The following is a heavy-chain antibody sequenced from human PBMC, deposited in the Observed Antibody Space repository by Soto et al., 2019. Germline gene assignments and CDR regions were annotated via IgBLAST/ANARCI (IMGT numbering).Heavy chain of an antibody. CDR2: IFYSGST. J-gene: IGHJ4*02. CDR1: RGSISSYSFY. Sequence: SETLSLTCTVSRGSISSYSFYWGWVRQPPGKGLEWIGTIFYSGSTYYNPSLESRVTMSVDTSKSQFSLRLSSVTAADTAVYFCARLRPRVAAAGLFDSSSQGTLVSVSS. CDR3: ARLRPRVAAAGLFDS. D-gene: IGHD6-13*01. V-gene: IGHV4-39*01.